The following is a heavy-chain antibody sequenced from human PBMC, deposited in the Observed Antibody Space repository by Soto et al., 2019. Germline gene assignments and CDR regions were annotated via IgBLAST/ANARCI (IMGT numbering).Heavy chain of an antibody. CDR1: GGSISSYY. V-gene: IGHV4-59*01. D-gene: IGHD2-21*02. CDR3: ARAYGGNLFDE. CDR2: IYYSGST. Sequence: SETLSLTCTVSGGSISSYYWSWIRQPPGKGLEWIGYIYYSGSTNYNPSLKSRVTISVDTSKNQFSLKLSSVTAADTAVYYCARAYGGNLFDEWGQGTLVTVSS. J-gene: IGHJ4*02.